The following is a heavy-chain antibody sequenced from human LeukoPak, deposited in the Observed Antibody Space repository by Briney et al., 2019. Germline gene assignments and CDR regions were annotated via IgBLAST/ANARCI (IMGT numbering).Heavy chain of an antibody. CDR3: ARDNYDFWSGCYNWFDP. V-gene: IGHV1-2*02. J-gene: IGHJ5*02. Sequence: GASVKVSCKASGYTFTGYYMHWVRQAPGQGLEWMGWINPNSGGTNYAQKFQGRVTMTRDTSISTAYMELSRLRSDDTAVYYCARDNYDFWSGCYNWFDPWGQGTLVTVSS. CDR2: INPNSGGT. CDR1: GYTFTGYY. D-gene: IGHD3-3*01.